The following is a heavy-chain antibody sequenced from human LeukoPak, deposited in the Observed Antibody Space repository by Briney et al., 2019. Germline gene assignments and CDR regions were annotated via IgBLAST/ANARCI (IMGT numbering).Heavy chain of an antibody. V-gene: IGHV3-11*01. Sequence: GGSLRLSCAASGFIFSDHYMSWICQAPGKGLEWISYITNSGNTMYYADSVKGRFTISRDNAKKSLYLQMNSLRDADTAVYYCARGAGPLFDPWGQGTLVTVSS. CDR2: ITNSGNTM. CDR3: ARGAGPLFDP. J-gene: IGHJ5*02. CDR1: GFIFSDHY.